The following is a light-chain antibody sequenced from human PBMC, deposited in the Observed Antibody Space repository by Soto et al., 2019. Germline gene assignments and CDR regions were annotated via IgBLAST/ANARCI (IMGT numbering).Light chain of an antibody. J-gene: IGKJ2*01. CDR1: QSVSSF. CDR3: QERSSWPLYT. CDR2: DAS. V-gene: IGKV3-11*01. Sequence: EIVLTQSPATLSLSPGERATLSCRASQSVSSFLAWYQQNPGQAPRLLIYDASNRAPGIPARFSGSGSGTDFTLTINSLEPEDFAVYYCQERSSWPLYTFGQGTKLEIK.